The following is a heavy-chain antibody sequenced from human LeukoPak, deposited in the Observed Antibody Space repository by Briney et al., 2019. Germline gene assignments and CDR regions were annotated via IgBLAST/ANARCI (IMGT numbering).Heavy chain of an antibody. J-gene: IGHJ5*02. Sequence: SETLSLTCTVSGGSNSSYYWSWIRQPAGKGLEWIGRIYTSGSTNYNPSLKSRVTMSVDTSKNQFSLKLSSVTAADTAVYYCARDGSYYYDSSGPFDPWGQGTLVTVSS. D-gene: IGHD3-22*01. V-gene: IGHV4-4*07. CDR3: ARDGSYYYDSSGPFDP. CDR2: IYTSGST. CDR1: GGSNSSYY.